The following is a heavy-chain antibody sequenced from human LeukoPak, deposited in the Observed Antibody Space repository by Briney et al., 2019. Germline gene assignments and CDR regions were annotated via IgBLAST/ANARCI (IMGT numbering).Heavy chain of an antibody. CDR3: ARSGTTVTTLFY. Sequence: PGRSLRLSCAASGFTFSSYAMNWVRQAPGKGLEWVAVISYDGSNKYYADSVKGRFTISRDNSKNTLYLQMNSLRAEDTAVYYCARSGTTVTTLFYWGQGTLVTVSS. V-gene: IGHV3-30-3*01. CDR1: GFTFSSYA. CDR2: ISYDGSNK. D-gene: IGHD4-17*01. J-gene: IGHJ4*02.